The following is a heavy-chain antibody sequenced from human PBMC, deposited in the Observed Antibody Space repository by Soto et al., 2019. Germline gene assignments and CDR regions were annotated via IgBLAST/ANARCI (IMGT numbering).Heavy chain of an antibody. V-gene: IGHV4-31*03. CDR1: GGSISSGDYY. D-gene: IGHD2-21*02. J-gene: IGHJ4*02. CDR2: IYNSGNT. Sequence: SETLSLTCTVSGGSISSGDYYWPWIRQLPGKGLEWIGYIYNSGNTQYNPSLKSRVTISIDTSTNQYSLILTSVTAADTAVYYCASQVTFAFDYWGQGTLVTVSS. CDR3: ASQVTFAFDY.